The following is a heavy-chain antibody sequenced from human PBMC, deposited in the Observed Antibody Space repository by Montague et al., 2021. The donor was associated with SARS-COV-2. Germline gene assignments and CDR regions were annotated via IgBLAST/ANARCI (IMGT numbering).Heavy chain of an antibody. CDR2: IYHSGST. D-gene: IGHD3-10*01. Sequence: TLSLTCAVSGGSISSGGYSWNWIRQPPGKGLAWIGYIYHSGSTXYNPSLKSRVTISLDSSKNQFSLNLTSVTAADTAVYYCARGSMVRGGKVYYGVDVWGQGTTVTVSS. CDR3: ARGSMVRGGKVYYGVDV. V-gene: IGHV4-30-2*01. CDR1: GGSISSGGYS. J-gene: IGHJ6*02.